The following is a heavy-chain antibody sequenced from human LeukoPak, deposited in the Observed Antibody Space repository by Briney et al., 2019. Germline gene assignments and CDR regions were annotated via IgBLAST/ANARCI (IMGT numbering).Heavy chain of an antibody. CDR2: IYYSGST. V-gene: IGHV4-31*03. CDR1: GGSISSGGYY. CDR3: ARDQVVIFGVVSAAFDI. D-gene: IGHD3-3*01. Sequence: PLDTLSLTCTVSGGSISSGGYYWSWIRQHPGKGLEWIGYIYYSGSTYYNPSLKSRVTISVDTSKNQFSLKLSSVTAADTAVYYCARDQVVIFGVVSAAFDIWGQGTMVTVSS. J-gene: IGHJ3*02.